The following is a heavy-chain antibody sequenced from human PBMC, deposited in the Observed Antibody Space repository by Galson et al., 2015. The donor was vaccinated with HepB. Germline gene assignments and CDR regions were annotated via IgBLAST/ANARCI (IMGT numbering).Heavy chain of an antibody. CDR3: ARGPYSSSWHTAQAPIYYYYYMDV. D-gene: IGHD6-13*01. CDR1: GYTFTSYY. Sequence: SVKVSCKASGYTFTSYYMHWVRQAPGQGLEWMGIINPSGGSTSYAQKFQGRVTMTRDTSTSTVYMELSSLRSEDTAVYYCARGPYSSSWHTAQAPIYYYYYMDVWGKGTTVTVSS. V-gene: IGHV1-46*01. J-gene: IGHJ6*03. CDR2: INPSGGST.